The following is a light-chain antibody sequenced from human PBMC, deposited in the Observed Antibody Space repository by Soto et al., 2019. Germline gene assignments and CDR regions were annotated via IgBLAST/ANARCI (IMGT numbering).Light chain of an antibody. Sequence: QAVVTQEPSFSVSPGGTVTLTCGLSSGSVSTSYYPSWYQQTPGQAPRTLIYSTNTRSSGVPDRFSGSILGNKAALTITGAQADDESDYYGVKVFGGGTKLTVL. V-gene: IGLV8-61*01. CDR2: STN. J-gene: IGLJ2*01. CDR3: VKV. CDR1: SGSVSTSYY.